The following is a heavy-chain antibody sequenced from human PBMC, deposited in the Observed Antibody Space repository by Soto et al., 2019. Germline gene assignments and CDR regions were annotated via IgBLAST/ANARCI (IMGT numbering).Heavy chain of an antibody. Sequence: EVQLVESGGGLVQPGRSLRLSCAASGFTFDDYAMHWVRQAPGKGLEWVSGMSWNSGSIGYADSVKGRFTISRDNAKNSLYLQMNSLRAEDTALYYCAKGGIYYDSYGMDVWGQGTTVTVSS. V-gene: IGHV3-9*01. D-gene: IGHD3-22*01. J-gene: IGHJ6*02. CDR2: MSWNSGSI. CDR3: AKGGIYYDSYGMDV. CDR1: GFTFDDYA.